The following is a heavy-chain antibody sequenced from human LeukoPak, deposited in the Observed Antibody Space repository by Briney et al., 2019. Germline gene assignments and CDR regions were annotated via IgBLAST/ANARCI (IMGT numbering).Heavy chain of an antibody. CDR2: IRSKIDGGAT. CDR3: STSITDH. D-gene: IGHD2-21*01. V-gene: IGHV3-15*01. CDR1: GFTFSSYW. J-gene: IGHJ4*02. Sequence: GGSLRLSCAASGFTFSSYWMSWVRQAPGKGLEWVGRIRSKIDGGATDYAAPVKGRFTISRDDSKNTLYLQINSLKIEDTAMYYCSTSITDHWGQGTLVTVSP.